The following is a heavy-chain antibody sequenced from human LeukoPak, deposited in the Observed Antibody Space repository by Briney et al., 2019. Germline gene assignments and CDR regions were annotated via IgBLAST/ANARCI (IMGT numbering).Heavy chain of an antibody. J-gene: IGHJ4*02. V-gene: IGHV4-59*01. CDR3: ARGFDSKSTYFDY. D-gene: IGHD5-12*01. CDR2: IYYSGST. Sequence: SETLSLTCTVSGGSISSYYWSWIRQPPGKGLEWIGYIYYSGSTNYNPSLKSRVTISVDTSKNQFSLRLTSVSAADTAVYYCARGFDSKSTYFDYWGQGTLLTVSS. CDR1: GGSISSYY.